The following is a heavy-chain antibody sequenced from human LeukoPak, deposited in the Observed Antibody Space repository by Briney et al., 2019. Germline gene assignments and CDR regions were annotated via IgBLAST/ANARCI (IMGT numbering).Heavy chain of an antibody. CDR1: GGTFSSYA. J-gene: IGHJ5*02. CDR3: ARTVSYYDFWSGYDNWFDP. V-gene: IGHV1-69*13. CDR2: IIPIFGTA. Sequence: SVKVSCKASGGTFSSYAISWVRQAPGQGLEWMGGIIPIFGTANYTQKFQGRVTITADESTSTAYMELSSLRSEDTAVYYCARTVSYYDFWSGYDNWFDPWGQGTLVTVSS. D-gene: IGHD3-3*01.